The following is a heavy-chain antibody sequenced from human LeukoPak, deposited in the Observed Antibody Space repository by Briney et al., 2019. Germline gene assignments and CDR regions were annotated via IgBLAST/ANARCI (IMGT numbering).Heavy chain of an antibody. CDR2: ISYDGSNK. Sequence: GGSLRLSCAASGFTFSSYGMHWVRQAPGKGLEWVAVISYDGSNKYYADSVKGRFTISRDNSKNTLYLQMNSLRAEDTAVYYCARGNYYDSSGPTLDWGQGTLVTVSS. CDR1: GFTFSSYG. J-gene: IGHJ4*02. CDR3: ARGNYYDSSGPTLD. V-gene: IGHV3-30*03. D-gene: IGHD3-22*01.